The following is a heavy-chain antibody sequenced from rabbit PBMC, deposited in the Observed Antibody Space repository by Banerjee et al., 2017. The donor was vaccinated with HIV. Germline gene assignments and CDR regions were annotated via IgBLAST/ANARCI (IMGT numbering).Heavy chain of an antibody. CDR1: GFSFSSSYW. J-gene: IGHJ4*01. CDR3: ARGGNL. V-gene: IGHV1S40*01. Sequence: QSLEESGGDLVKPGASLTLTCTASGFSFSSSYWMSWVRQAPGKGLELIACTYTGNSGYTYHASWVKSRFTSSKTSSTTVTLQMTSLTAADTATYFCARGGNLWGPGTLVTVS. CDR2: TYTGNSGYT.